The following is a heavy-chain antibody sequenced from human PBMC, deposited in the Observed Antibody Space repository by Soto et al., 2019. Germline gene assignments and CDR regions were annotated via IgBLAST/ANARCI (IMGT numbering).Heavy chain of an antibody. CDR3: AKIGGTTRGPWFDP. D-gene: IGHD1-7*01. CDR1: GGSISGYY. Sequence: PSETLSLTCTVSGGSISGYYGSWIRQPPGKGLEWIGYISYSGTTYYNPSLKSRVTMSVDTSKNQFSLDLSSVTAVDTAVYYCAKIGGTTRGPWFDPWGQGTLVTVSS. V-gene: IGHV4-59*04. CDR2: ISYSGTT. J-gene: IGHJ5*02.